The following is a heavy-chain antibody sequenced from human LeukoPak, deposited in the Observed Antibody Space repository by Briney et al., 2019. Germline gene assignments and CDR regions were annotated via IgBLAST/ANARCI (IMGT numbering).Heavy chain of an antibody. CDR1: GFTFSDHY. CDR2: TRNKANSYTT. V-gene: IGHV3-72*01. CDR3: ARGPDYFDY. J-gene: IGHJ4*02. Sequence: GGSLRLSCAASGFTFSDHYRDWVRQAPGKGLEWVGRTRNKANSYTTEYAASVKGRFTISRDDSKNSLYLQMNSLKTEDTAVYYCARGPDYFDYWGQGTLVTVSS.